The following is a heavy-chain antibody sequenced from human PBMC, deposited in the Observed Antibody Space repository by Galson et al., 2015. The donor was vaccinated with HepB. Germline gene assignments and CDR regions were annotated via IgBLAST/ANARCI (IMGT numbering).Heavy chain of an antibody. CDR2: INHSGST. V-gene: IGHV4-34*01. D-gene: IGHD1-26*01. CDR1: GGSIRSGYY. Sequence: TLSLTCAVSGGSIRSGYYWSWIRQPPGKGLEWIGEINHSGSTNYNPSLKSRVTISVDTSKNQFSLKLSSVTAEDTAVYYCARGSGSYDYWGQGTLVTVSS. CDR3: ARGSGSYDY. J-gene: IGHJ4*02.